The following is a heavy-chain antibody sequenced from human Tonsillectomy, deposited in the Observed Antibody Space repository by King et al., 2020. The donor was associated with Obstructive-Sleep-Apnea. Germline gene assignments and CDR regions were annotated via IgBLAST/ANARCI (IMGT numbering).Heavy chain of an antibody. D-gene: IGHD3-9*01. CDR1: GFTFSSYA. CDR3: AKMSPHILTGYSH. J-gene: IGHJ4*02. Sequence: VQLVESGGGLEQPGGSLRLSCAASGFTFSSYAMSWVRQVPGKGLEWVSAISGSGGSTNYADSVKGRFTISRDNSKKTLYLQMNSLRAEDTAVYYCAKMSPHILTGYSHWGQGTLVTVSS. CDR2: ISGSGGST. V-gene: IGHV3-23*04.